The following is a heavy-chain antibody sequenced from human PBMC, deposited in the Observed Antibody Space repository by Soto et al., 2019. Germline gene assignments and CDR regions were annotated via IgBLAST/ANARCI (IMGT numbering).Heavy chain of an antibody. Sequence: SETLSLTCTVSGGSISSSSYYWGWIRQPPGKGLEWIGSIYYSGSTYYNPSLKSRVTISVDTSKNQFSLKLSSVTAADTAVYYCAGPWRWQQSCMEVWGRGTTVAASS. V-gene: IGHV4-39*01. D-gene: IGHD6-13*01. CDR1: GGSISSSSYY. CDR2: IYYSGST. J-gene: IGHJ6*02. CDR3: AGPWRWQQSCMEV.